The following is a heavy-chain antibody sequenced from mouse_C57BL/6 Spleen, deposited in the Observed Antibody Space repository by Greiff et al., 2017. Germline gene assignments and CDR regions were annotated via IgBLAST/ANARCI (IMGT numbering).Heavy chain of an antibody. CDR2: IYPGSGST. CDR3: APYGYESFYAMDY. Sequence: VKLQQPGAELVKPGASVKMSCKASGYTFTSYWITWVKQRPGQGLEWIGDIYPGSGSTNYNEKFKSKATLTVDTSSSTAYMQLSSLTSEDSAVYYCAPYGYESFYAMDYWGQGTSVTVSS. CDR1: GYTFTSYW. V-gene: IGHV1-55*01. J-gene: IGHJ4*01. D-gene: IGHD2-2*01.